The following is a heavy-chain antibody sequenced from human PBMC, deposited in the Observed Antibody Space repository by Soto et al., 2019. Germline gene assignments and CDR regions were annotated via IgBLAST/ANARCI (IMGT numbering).Heavy chain of an antibody. V-gene: IGHV4-59*01. Sequence: QVQLQESGPGLVKPSETLSLTCTVSGGSISRYYWSWIRQPPGEGLEWIGYIYYSGSTNYNPSLKSRVTLSVDTSKNQFSLKLRSVTAEDTAVYYCARENATYYDFLSGSCAFDIWGQGTMVTVSS. J-gene: IGHJ3*02. CDR3: ARENATYYDFLSGSCAFDI. CDR1: GGSISRYY. CDR2: IYYSGST. D-gene: IGHD3-3*01.